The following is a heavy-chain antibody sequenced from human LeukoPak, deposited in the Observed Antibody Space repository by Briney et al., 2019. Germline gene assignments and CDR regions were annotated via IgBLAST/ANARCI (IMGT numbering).Heavy chain of an antibody. J-gene: IGHJ4*02. CDR2: ISWNSGSI. Sequence: GGSLRLSCAASGFTFDDYAMHWVRQAPGKGLEWVSGISWNSGSIGYADSVKGRFTISRDNAKNSLYLQMNSLRAEDMALYYCAKDFYSSSWYYFDYWGQGTLVTVYS. CDR3: AKDFYSSSWYYFDY. D-gene: IGHD6-13*01. CDR1: GFTFDDYA. V-gene: IGHV3-9*03.